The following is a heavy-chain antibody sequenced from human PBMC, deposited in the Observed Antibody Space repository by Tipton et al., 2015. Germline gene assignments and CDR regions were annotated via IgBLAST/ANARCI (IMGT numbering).Heavy chain of an antibody. CDR1: GFTFSSYA. V-gene: IGHV3-23*01. J-gene: IGHJ4*02. CDR2: ISPSGGTT. CDR3: ANSGRVCTGDCYRFDY. Sequence: GSLRLSCAASGFTFSSYAMSWVRQAPGKGLEWVSVISPSGGTTFYAGSVKGRFTISRDNSKNTLYLQMNSLRAEDTAVYYCANSGRVCTGDCYRFDYWGQGTLVTVSS. D-gene: IGHD2-21*02.